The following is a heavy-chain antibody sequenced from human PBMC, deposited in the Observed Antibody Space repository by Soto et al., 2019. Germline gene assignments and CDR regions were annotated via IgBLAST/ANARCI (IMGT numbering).Heavy chain of an antibody. J-gene: IGHJ3*02. CDR2: ISGSGGST. V-gene: IGHV3-23*01. D-gene: IGHD6-19*01. Sequence: GGSLRLSCAASGFTFSSYAMSWVRQAPGKGLEWVSAISGSGGSTYYADSVKGRFTISRDNSKNTPYLQMNSLRAEDTAVYYCARGVAGPRLQHAFDIWGQGTMVTVSS. CDR3: ARGVAGPRLQHAFDI. CDR1: GFTFSSYA.